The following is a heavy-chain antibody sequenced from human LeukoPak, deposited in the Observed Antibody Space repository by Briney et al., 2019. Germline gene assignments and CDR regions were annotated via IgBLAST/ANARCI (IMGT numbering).Heavy chain of an antibody. CDR2: ISYDGSNK. V-gene: IGHV3-30*18. CDR1: GFTFSSYG. D-gene: IGHD5-18*01. J-gene: IGHJ4*02. Sequence: GGSLRLSCAASGFTFSSYGMHWVRQAPGKGLEWVAVISYDGSNKYYADSVKGRFTISRDNSKNTLYLQMNSLRAEDTAVYYCAKDLIGYPTIDYWGQGTLVTVSS. CDR3: AKDLIGYPTIDY.